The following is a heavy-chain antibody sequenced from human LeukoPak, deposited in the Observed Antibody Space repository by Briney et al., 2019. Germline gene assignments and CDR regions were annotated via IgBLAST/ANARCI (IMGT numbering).Heavy chain of an antibody. D-gene: IGHD2-8*02. V-gene: IGHV3-53*01. J-gene: IGHJ1*01. CDR1: GGSIGSYY. Sequence: PSETLSLTCTVSGGSIGSYYWNWIRQAPGKGLEWVSVIYSGGSTYYADSVKGRFTISRDNSKNTLYLQMNSLRAEDTAVYYCGLVPGSGHWGQGTLVTVSS. CDR2: IYSGGST. CDR3: GLVPGSGH.